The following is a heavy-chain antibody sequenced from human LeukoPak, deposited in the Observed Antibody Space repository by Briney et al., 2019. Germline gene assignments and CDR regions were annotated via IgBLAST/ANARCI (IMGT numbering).Heavy chain of an antibody. CDR3: ARQPIGYCSSTSCYNWFDP. V-gene: IGHV4-31*03. J-gene: IGHJ5*02. CDR1: GGSISSGGYY. CDR2: IYYSGST. D-gene: IGHD2-2*01. Sequence: SETLSLTCTVSGGSISSGGYYWSWIRQHPGKGLEWIGYIYYSGSTYYNPSLKSRVTTSVDTSKNQFSLKLSSVTAADTAVYYCARQPIGYCSSTSCYNWFDPWGQGTLVTVSS.